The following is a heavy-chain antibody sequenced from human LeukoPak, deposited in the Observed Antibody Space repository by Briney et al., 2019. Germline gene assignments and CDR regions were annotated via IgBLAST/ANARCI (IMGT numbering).Heavy chain of an antibody. CDR1: GYTFTTYN. V-gene: IGHV1-18*01. J-gene: IGHJ4*02. D-gene: IGHD1-26*01. CDR3: ARPHSLGGSFYVFDY. CDR2: VSTYNGNT. Sequence: ASVKVSCKASGYTFTTYNIAWVRQAPGQGLEWVGWVSTYNGNTDYAQTVQGRVAMTTDTSTNTAYMDLRSLRPDDTAVYYCARPHSLGGSFYVFDYWGQGTLITVSS.